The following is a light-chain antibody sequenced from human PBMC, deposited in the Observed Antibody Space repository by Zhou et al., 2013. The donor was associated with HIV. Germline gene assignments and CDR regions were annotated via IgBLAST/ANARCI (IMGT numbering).Light chain of an antibody. J-gene: IGKJ2*03. CDR3: QQYNSYPYS. V-gene: IGKV1-9*01. Sequence: IQMTQSPSSLSTSVGDRVTITCRAGQSIGSYVNWYQQKPGKAPNLLIYAASNLQSGVPSRFSGSGSGTEFTLTISSLQPDDFATYYCQQYNSYPYSFGQGTKLE. CDR2: AAS. CDR1: QSIGSY.